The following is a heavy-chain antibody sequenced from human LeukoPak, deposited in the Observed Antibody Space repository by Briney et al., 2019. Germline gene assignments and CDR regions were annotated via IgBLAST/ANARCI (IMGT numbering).Heavy chain of an antibody. J-gene: IGHJ6*03. CDR2: IIPIFATS. D-gene: IGHD6-13*01. CDR1: GGTFSSYA. CDR3: ASRGSGSSWYEPRGYYYYYMDV. Sequence: ASVKVSCKASGGTFSSYAFSWVRQAPGQGLEWMGGIIPIFATSNYAQKFQGRVTITADKSTSTAYMELSSLRSEDTAVYYCASRGSGSSWYEPRGYYYYYMDVWGKGTTVTISS. V-gene: IGHV1-69*06.